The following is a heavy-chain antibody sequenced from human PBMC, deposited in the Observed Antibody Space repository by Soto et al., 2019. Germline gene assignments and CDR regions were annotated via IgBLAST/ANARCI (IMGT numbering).Heavy chain of an antibody. V-gene: IGHV4-34*01. J-gene: IGHJ2*01. D-gene: IGHD2-8*01. CDR3: ARDVMANTRYRWYFDL. Sequence: QVQLQQWGAGLLKPSETLSLTCAVYGGSFSGYYWSWIRQPPGKGLEWIGEITHSGSTNYNPSLKWRVTISLDPSKGQFSLKLSSVNAADTAVYYCARDVMANTRYRWYFDLWGRGTLVTVSS. CDR2: ITHSGST. CDR1: GGSFSGYY.